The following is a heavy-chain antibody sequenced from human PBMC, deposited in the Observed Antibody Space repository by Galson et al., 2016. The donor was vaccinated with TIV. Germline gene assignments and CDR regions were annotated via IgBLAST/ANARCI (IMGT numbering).Heavy chain of an antibody. Sequence: SLRLSCAASGFTVSDNYMTWVRRAPGKGLEWVSMIHSGGSTHYADSVKGRFAISRDNSKNTLYLHMNSLRAEDTAVYYCARDRRFCGNECYLYYYYGMDVWGQGTTVTVSS. CDR3: ARDRRFCGNECYLYYYYGMDV. CDR2: IHSGGST. CDR1: GFTVSDNY. J-gene: IGHJ6*02. D-gene: IGHD2-21*01. V-gene: IGHV3-66*02.